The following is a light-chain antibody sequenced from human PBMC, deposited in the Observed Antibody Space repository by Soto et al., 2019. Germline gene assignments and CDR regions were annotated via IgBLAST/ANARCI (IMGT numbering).Light chain of an antibody. J-gene: IGLJ1*01. CDR2: DVS. CDR3: CSYAGSYKGYF. Sequence: QSALTQPRSVSGSPGQSVTISCTGSISDVGGYHYVSWYQQHPGKAPKFMIYDVSKRPSGVPDRFSGSKSGNTASLTISGLQAEDEADYYCCSYAGSYKGYFFGTGTKVTVL. V-gene: IGLV2-11*01. CDR1: ISDVGGYHY.